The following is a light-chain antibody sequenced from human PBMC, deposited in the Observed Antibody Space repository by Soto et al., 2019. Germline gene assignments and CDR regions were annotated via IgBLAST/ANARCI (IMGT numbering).Light chain of an antibody. Sequence: EIVMTQSPATLSVSPGERATLSCRASQSVSSNLAWYQQKPGQAPRLLIYGASTRATGVPARFSGSGSGTEFTLTISSLQSEDFAVYYCQQYNNWPLTFGGWTKVEI. CDR1: QSVSSN. V-gene: IGKV3-15*01. CDR2: GAS. J-gene: IGKJ4*01. CDR3: QQYNNWPLT.